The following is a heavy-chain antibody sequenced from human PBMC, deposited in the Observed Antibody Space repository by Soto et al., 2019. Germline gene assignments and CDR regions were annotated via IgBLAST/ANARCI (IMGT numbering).Heavy chain of an antibody. CDR3: ATNVKDSSNPNWFDP. J-gene: IGHJ5*02. Sequence: SETLSLTCAVYGGSFIGYYWSWILQPPGKGLEWIGEINHSGSTNYNPSLKSRVTISVDTSKNQFSLKLSSVTAADTAVYYCATNVKDSSNPNWFDPWGQGTLVTVDS. CDR2: INHSGST. D-gene: IGHD6-13*01. CDR1: GGSFIGYY. V-gene: IGHV4-34*01.